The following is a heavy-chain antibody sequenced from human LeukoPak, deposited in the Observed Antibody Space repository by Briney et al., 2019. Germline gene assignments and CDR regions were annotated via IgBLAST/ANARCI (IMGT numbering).Heavy chain of an antibody. CDR3: ARYYYGAGIYFPRHYYYYMDV. D-gene: IGHD3-10*01. J-gene: IGHJ6*03. V-gene: IGHV4-34*01. Sequence: SETLSLTCAVYGGSFSGYYWSWIRQPPGKGLEWTGEINHSGSTNYNPSLKSRVTISVDTSKNHFSLKLRSVTAADTPASYCARYYYGAGIYFPRHYYYYMDVWGKGTTVTVSS. CDR1: GGSFSGYY. CDR2: INHSGST.